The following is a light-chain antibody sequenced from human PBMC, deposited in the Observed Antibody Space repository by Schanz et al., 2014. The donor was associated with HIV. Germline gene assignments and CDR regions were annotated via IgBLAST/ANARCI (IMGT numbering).Light chain of an antibody. CDR1: QSVSTN. CDR2: GVS. CDR3: QQYGSS. V-gene: IGKV3-15*01. J-gene: IGKJ3*01. Sequence: ETVMTQSPATLSVSPGERASLSCRASQSVSTNLAWYQQKPGQAPRLLIYGVSTRATGIPARFSGSGSGTEFTLTISRLEPEDFAVYYCQQYGSSFGPGTKVEIK.